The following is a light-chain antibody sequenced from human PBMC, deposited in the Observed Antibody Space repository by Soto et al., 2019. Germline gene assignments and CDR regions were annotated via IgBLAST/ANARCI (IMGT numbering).Light chain of an antibody. Sequence: EIVLTQSPATLSLSPGESAALSCRASQPVSSNFLAWYQQKPGQAPRLLIYGVSTRATGIPARFSGSGSGTEFTLTISSLQSEDFAVYYCQQYDNWPPAWTFGQGTKVDIK. J-gene: IGKJ1*01. CDR3: QQYDNWPPAWT. CDR1: QPVSSN. V-gene: IGKV3-15*01. CDR2: GVS.